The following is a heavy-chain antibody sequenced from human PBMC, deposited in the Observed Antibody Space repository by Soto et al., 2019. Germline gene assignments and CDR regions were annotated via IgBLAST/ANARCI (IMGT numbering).Heavy chain of an antibody. CDR1: GFTFSSYA. Sequence: EVQLLESVGGLVQPGGSLRLSCAASGFTFSSYAMSWVRQAPGKGLEWVSAISGSGGSTYYADSVKGRFTISRDNSKKTLYLQMNNLRVEDSALYYCARGSTDSYPGSRIFDFWGRGTLVTVSS. V-gene: IGHV3-23*01. CDR2: ISGSGGST. D-gene: IGHD3-10*01. J-gene: IGHJ4*02. CDR3: ARGSTDSYPGSRIFDF.